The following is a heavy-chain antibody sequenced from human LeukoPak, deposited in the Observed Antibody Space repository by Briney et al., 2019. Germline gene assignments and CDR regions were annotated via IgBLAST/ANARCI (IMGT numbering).Heavy chain of an antibody. D-gene: IGHD3-3*01. CDR2: IRSKAYGGTT. J-gene: IGHJ4*02. Sequence: GGSLRLSCTAPGFTFGDYAMSWVRQAPGKGLEWVGFIRSKAYGGTTEYAASVKGRFTISRDDSKSIAYLQMNSLKTEDTAVYYCTSSTYYDFWSGYQFDYWGQGTLVTVSS. V-gene: IGHV3-49*04. CDR1: GFTFGDYA. CDR3: TSSTYYDFWSGYQFDY.